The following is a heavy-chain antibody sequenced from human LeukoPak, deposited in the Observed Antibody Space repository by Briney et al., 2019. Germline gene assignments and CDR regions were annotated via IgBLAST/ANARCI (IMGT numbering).Heavy chain of an antibody. J-gene: IGHJ3*01. CDR3: AKEIDGFDV. V-gene: IGHV3-23*01. CDR1: GFTLSNYA. Sequence: GGSLRLSCGASGFTLSNYAMSWVRQAPGKGLEWVSTIRASGGQTYYADSVKGRFTISRDNSKNTLYLQMNSLRAEDTAVYYCAKEIDGFDVWGQGTLVTVSS. CDR2: IRASGGQT.